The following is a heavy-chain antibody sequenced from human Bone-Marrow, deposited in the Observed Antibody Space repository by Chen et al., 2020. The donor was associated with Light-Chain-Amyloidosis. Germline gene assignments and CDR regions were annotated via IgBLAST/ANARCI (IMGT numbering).Heavy chain of an antibody. CDR1: ETSIDAAY. Sequence: QVQLQESGPGLVKPSETLSITCSVSETSIDAAYWAWIRQPPGKGLEWIGYIFYSGSTTYNPSLKSRVTMSVDTSTNQFSLKLTSLTTADTAVYYCARVQTVTALNYWGQGTMVTVSS. V-gene: IGHV4-59*01. J-gene: IGHJ4*02. CDR2: IFYSGST. CDR3: ARVQTVTALNY. D-gene: IGHD2-21*02.